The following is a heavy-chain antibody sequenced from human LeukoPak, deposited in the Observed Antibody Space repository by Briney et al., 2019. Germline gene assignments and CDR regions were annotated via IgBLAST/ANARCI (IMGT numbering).Heavy chain of an antibody. D-gene: IGHD6-13*01. CDR3: AKPVGKYSSSWYSLGY. CDR2: ISYDGSNR. Sequence: GGSLRLSCAASGFTFSSYGMHWVRQAPGKGLEWVAVISYDGSNRYYADSVKGRFTISRDNSKNTLYLQMNSLRAEDTAVYYCAKPVGKYSSSWYSLGYWGQGTLVTVSS. CDR1: GFTFSSYG. J-gene: IGHJ4*02. V-gene: IGHV3-30*18.